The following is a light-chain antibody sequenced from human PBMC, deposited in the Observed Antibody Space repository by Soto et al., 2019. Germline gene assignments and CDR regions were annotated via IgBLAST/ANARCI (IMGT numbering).Light chain of an antibody. J-gene: IGKJ1*01. CDR3: QQYNNRWT. Sequence: EIVMTQSPATLSVSPGERATLSCRASQSVSSNLAWYQQKPGQAPRLLIYGASSRATGIPARFSGSGSGTDFTLTISRLEPEDFAVYYCQQYNNRWTFGLGTKVDIK. CDR1: QSVSSN. V-gene: IGKV3D-15*01. CDR2: GAS.